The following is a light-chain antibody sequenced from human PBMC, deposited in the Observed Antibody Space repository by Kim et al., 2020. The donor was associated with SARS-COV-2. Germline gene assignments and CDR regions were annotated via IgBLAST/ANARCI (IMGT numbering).Light chain of an antibody. CDR1: QSVSSN. J-gene: IGKJ1*01. CDR2: DAS. CDR3: QQRSNWPRT. Sequence: EIVLTQSPATLSLSPGERATLSCRASQSVSSNLAWYQQKPGQAPRLLIYDASNRATGIPARFSGSGSGTDFTLTISSLEPEDFAVYYCQQRSNWPRTFGQGTKGKSN. V-gene: IGKV3-11*01.